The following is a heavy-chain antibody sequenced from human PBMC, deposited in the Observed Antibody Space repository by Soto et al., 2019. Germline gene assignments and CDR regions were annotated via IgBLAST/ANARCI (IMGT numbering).Heavy chain of an antibody. V-gene: IGHV1-2*04. CDR2: INPNSGGT. D-gene: IGHD6-13*01. CDR1: GYTFTGYY. Sequence: ASVKVSCKASGYTFTGYYMHWVRQAPGQGLEWMGWINPNSGGTNYAQKFQGWVTMTRDTSISTAYMELSRLRSDDTAVYYCARSARIAAAGRFSWFDPWGQGTLVTVSS. J-gene: IGHJ5*02. CDR3: ARSARIAAAGRFSWFDP.